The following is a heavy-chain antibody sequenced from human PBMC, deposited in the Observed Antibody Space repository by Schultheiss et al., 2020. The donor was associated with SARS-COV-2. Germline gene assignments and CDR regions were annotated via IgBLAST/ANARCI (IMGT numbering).Heavy chain of an antibody. CDR2: IYYSGST. J-gene: IGHJ4*02. CDR1: GGSISSYY. CDR3: AKDPGGYSSSWHFDY. D-gene: IGHD6-13*01. Sequence: SETLSLTCTVSGGSISSYYWGWIRQPPGKGLEWIGSIYYSGSTYYNPSLKSRVTISVDTSKNQFSLKLSSVTAADTAVYYCAKDPGGYSSSWHFDYWGQGTLVTVSS. V-gene: IGHV4-39*07.